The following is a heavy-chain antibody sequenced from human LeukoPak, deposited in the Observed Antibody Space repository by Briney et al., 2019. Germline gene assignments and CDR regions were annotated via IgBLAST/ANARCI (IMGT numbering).Heavy chain of an antibody. V-gene: IGHV4-61*02. J-gene: IGHJ5*02. CDR1: GGSISSGSYY. D-gene: IGHD3-16*02. CDR2: IYTSGST. Sequence: SQTLSLTCTVSGGSISSGSYYWSWIRQPAGKGLEWIGRIYTSGSTNYNPSLKSRVTISVDTSKNQFSLKLSSVTAADTAVYYWARSNLRLGELSLVNWFDPWGQGTLVTVSS. CDR3: ARSNLRLGELSLVNWFDP.